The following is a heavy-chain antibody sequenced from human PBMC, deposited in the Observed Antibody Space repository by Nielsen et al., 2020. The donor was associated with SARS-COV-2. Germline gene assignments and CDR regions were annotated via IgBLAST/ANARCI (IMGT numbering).Heavy chain of an antibody. J-gene: IGHJ5*02. CDR1: GGSFSGYY. Sequence: SETLSLTCAVYGGSFSGYYWSWIRQPPGKGLEWIGEINHSGSTNYNPSLKSRVTISVDTSKNQFSLKLSSVTAADTAVYYCARGITIFGVVIIRRWFDPWGQGTLVTASS. D-gene: IGHD3-3*01. CDR3: ARGITIFGVVIIRRWFDP. V-gene: IGHV4-34*01. CDR2: INHSGST.